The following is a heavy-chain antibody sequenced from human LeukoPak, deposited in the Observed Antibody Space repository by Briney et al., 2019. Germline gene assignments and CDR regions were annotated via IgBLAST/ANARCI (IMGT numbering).Heavy chain of an antibody. CDR2: IKQDGSEK. CDR3: AKDISSSWPNWFDP. Sequence: GGSLRLSCAASGFTFSSYWMSWVRQAPGKGLEWVANIKQDGSEKYYVDSVKGRFTISRDNAKNSLYLQMNGLRAEDTAVYYCAKDISSSWPNWFDPWGQGTLVTVSS. CDR1: GFTFSSYW. D-gene: IGHD6-13*01. V-gene: IGHV3-7*01. J-gene: IGHJ5*02.